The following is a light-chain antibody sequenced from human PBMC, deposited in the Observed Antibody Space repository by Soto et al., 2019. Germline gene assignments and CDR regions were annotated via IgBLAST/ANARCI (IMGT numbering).Light chain of an antibody. V-gene: IGLV2-8*01. J-gene: IGLJ2*01. CDR2: DAS. CDR3: QQLRSYPST. CDR1: SSDVGGYNY. Sequence: QSVLTQPPSASGSPGQSVAISCTGTSSDVGGYNYVSWYQQHPGKAPKLLICDASTLYSGVPSRFSGSGSGTDFTLTISGLQPEDFAAYYCQQLRSYPSTFGGGTK.